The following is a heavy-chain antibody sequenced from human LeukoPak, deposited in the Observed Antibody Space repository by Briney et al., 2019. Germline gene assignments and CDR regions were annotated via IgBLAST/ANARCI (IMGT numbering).Heavy chain of an antibody. V-gene: IGHV1-46*01. CDR3: ARERSIAARRFVY. CDR2: INPSGGGT. J-gene: IGHJ4*02. CDR1: GYTFTSYY. D-gene: IGHD6-6*01. Sequence: ASVKVSCKASGYTFTSYYVHWVRQAPGQGLEWMGIINPSGGGTSYAQKFQGRVTMTGDTSTSTVYMELSSLRSEDTAVYYCARERSIAARRFVYWGQGTLVTVSS.